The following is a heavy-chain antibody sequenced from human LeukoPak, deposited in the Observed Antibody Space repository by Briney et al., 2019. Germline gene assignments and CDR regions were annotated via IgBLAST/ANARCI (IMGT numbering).Heavy chain of an antibody. D-gene: IGHD3-22*01. CDR2: IGTAGDT. CDR1: GFTFSSYD. V-gene: IGHV3-13*01. CDR3: ARRDSSGYVDAFDI. Sequence: GGSLRLSCAASGFTFSSYDMHWVRQATGKGLEWASAIGTAGDTYYPGSVKGRFTISRENAKNSLYLQMNSLRAGDTAVYYCARRDSSGYVDAFDIWGQGTMVTVSS. J-gene: IGHJ3*02.